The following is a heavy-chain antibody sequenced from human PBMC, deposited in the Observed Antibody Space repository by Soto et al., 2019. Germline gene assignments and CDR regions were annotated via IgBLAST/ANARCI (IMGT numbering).Heavy chain of an antibody. J-gene: IGHJ4*02. CDR1: GFTFSAYA. CDR2: ISGSGDAT. D-gene: IGHD6-13*01. V-gene: IGHV3-23*01. CDR3: ARQEYSTTWYLNY. Sequence: GGSLRLSCAASGFTFSAYAMSWVRQAPGKGLEWVSVISGSGDATYYADSVKGRFTTSRDNSKNTLYLQMNSLRAEDTAVYYCARQEYSTTWYLNYWGQGTLVTVSS.